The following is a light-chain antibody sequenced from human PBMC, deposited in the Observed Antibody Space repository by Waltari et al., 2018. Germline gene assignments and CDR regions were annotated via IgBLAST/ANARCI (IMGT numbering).Light chain of an antibody. J-gene: IGLJ3*02. CDR3: AAWDDSLNNYVV. V-gene: IGLV1-47*01. CDR2: RNN. Sequence: QAVLTQPPSASGTPGQRVTISCSGSSSNLGSNFVYWYQQLPGTAPKLLIQRNNQRPSGVPDRFSGSKSGTSASLAISGLRSEDEADYYCAAWDDSLNNYVVFGGGTKLTVL. CDR1: SSNLGSNF.